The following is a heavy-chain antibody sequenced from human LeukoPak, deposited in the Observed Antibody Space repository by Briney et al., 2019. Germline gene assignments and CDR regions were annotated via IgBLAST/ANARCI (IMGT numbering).Heavy chain of an antibody. CDR1: GGSISSYY. J-gene: IGHJ4*02. D-gene: IGHD5-24*01. CDR2: IYYSGST. V-gene: IGHV4-59*01. CDR3: ARSMTTISEPFDY. Sequence: PSETLSLTCTVSGGSISSYYWSWIRQPPGKGLEWIGYIYYSGSTNYNPSLKSRVTISVDTSKNKFSLKLSSVTAADTAVYYCARSMTTISEPFDYWGQGTLVTVSS.